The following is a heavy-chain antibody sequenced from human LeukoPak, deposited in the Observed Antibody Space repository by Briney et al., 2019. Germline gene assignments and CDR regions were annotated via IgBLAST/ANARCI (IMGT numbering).Heavy chain of an antibody. CDR1: GDSVSSNSAV. J-gene: IGHJ3*02. D-gene: IGHD2-8*01. V-gene: IGHV6-1*01. CDR3: ARLGLGVAFDI. Sequence: SQTLSLTCAISGDSVSSNSAVWNWIRQSPSRGLEWLGRTYYRSKWYNDYAVSVKSRITIKPDTSKNQFSLQLNSATPEDTAVYYCARLGLGVAFDIWGQGTMVTVPS. CDR2: TYYRSKWYN.